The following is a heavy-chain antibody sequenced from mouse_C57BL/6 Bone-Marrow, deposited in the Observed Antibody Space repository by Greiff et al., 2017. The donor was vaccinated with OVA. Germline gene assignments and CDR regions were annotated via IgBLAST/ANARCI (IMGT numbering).Heavy chain of an antibody. Sequence: EVKLMESGGGLVKPGGSLKLSCAASGFTFSSYAMSWVRQTPEKRLEWVATISAGGSYTYYPDNVKGRFTISRDNAKNNLYLQMSHLTSEDTAMDYCARDYGSSYGYFDVWGTGTTVTVSS. V-gene: IGHV5-4*01. J-gene: IGHJ1*03. CDR3: ARDYGSSYGYFDV. CDR1: GFTFSSYA. D-gene: IGHD1-1*01. CDR2: ISAGGSYT.